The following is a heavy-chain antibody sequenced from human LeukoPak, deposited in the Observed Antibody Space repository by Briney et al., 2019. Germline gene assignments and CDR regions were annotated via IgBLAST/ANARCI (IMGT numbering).Heavy chain of an antibody. CDR1: GFNFGVYN. D-gene: IGHD3-10*01. V-gene: IGHV3-49*04. J-gene: IGHJ4*02. CDR2: IRSKAYGGTT. CDR3: TRDFTLGEGYYY. Sequence: GGSLRLSCAASGFNFGVYNMNWVRQAPGKGLEWVGFIRSKAYGGTTEYAAPVKGRFTISRDDSKSIAYLQMNSLKTEDTAVYYCTRDFTLGEGYYYWGQGTLVTVSS.